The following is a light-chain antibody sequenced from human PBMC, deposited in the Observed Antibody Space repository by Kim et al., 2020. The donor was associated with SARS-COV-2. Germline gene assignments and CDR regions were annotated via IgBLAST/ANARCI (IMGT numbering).Light chain of an antibody. CDR3: QVWDSSSEHVV. CDR2: YDS. Sequence: SYELTQPPSVSVAPGKTARITCGGNNIGSKSVHWYQQKPGQAPVLVIYYDSDRPSGIPERFSGSNSGNTATLTLSRVEAGDEADEYCQVWDSSSEHVVFGGGTQLTVL. J-gene: IGLJ2*01. CDR1: NIGSKS. V-gene: IGLV3-21*04.